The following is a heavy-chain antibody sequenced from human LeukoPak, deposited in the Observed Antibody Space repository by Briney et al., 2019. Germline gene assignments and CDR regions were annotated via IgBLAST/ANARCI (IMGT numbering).Heavy chain of an antibody. CDR1: GFTFSDYY. CDR3: AGTVAAVEGYFDY. Sequence: GGSLRLSCSASGFTFSDYYMSWIRQAPGKGLEWVSYISINGSTIYYADSVKGRFTISSDNAKNSLYLQMNSLRAEDTAVYYCAGTVAAVEGYFDYWGQGTLVTVSS. J-gene: IGHJ4*02. CDR2: ISINGSTI. D-gene: IGHD6-19*01. V-gene: IGHV3-11*01.